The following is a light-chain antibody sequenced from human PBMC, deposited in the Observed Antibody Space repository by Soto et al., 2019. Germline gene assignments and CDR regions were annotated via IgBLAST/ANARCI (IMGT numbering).Light chain of an antibody. J-gene: IGKJ1*01. Sequence: TQSPSTVSASRGERATXSCRASQSVTSNLALYQHKAGQAHRILIVVSSTRAAVVPASFSDGGTAAELTITISGLKSEDSAVYYCQQCGRPFGQGAKLDMK. CDR1: QSVTSN. CDR3: QQCGRP. CDR2: VSS. V-gene: IGKV3-15*01.